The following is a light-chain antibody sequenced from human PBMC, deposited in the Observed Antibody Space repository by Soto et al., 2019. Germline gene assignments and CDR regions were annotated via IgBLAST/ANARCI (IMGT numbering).Light chain of an antibody. Sequence: EIVMTHSPATLSVSPGERATLSCRASQSVSNNLAWYQQKPGQAPRLLIYGASTRATSIPARFSGSGSGTEFTLIISSLQSEDFAVYFCQQYDNWPYTFGQGTKLESK. V-gene: IGKV3-15*01. J-gene: IGKJ2*01. CDR1: QSVSNN. CDR3: QQYDNWPYT. CDR2: GAS.